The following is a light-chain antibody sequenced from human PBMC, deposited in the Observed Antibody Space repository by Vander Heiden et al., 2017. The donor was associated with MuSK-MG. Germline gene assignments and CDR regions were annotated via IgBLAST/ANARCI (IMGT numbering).Light chain of an antibody. CDR2: WAS. Sequence: DIVMTQSPDSLAVSLGARATINCQSSPSVLYSSDNKNYLAWYQQKPGQPPKLLIYWASTREFGVPDRFSGSGSGTDFTLTISSLQAEDVAVYYCHQYDTTQWTFGQGTRVEIK. J-gene: IGKJ1*01. V-gene: IGKV4-1*01. CDR3: HQYDTTQWT. CDR1: PSVLYSSDNKNY.